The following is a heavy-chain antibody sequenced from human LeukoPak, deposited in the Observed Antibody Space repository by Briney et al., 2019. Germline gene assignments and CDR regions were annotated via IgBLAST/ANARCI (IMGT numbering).Heavy chain of an antibody. Sequence: ASVKVSCKASRYTFTTYAMHWVRQAPGLGLECMGWIDTNTGNPTYAQGFTGRFVFSLDTSVSTAYLQISSLKAEDTAVYYCARNRISHHMDVWGKGTTVTVSS. D-gene: IGHD2-15*01. CDR3: ARNRISHHMDV. CDR1: RYTFTTYA. J-gene: IGHJ6*03. V-gene: IGHV7-4-1*02. CDR2: IDTNTGNP.